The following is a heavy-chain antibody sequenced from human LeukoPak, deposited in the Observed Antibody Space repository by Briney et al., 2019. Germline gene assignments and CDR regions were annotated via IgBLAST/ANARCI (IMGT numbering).Heavy chain of an antibody. Sequence: GGSLRLSCAASGFTFSSYWMSWVRQAPGKGLEWVANIKQDGSEKYYVDSVKGRFTISRDNAENSLYLQMNSLRAEDTAVYYCARDRDYYDSSGYRWFDPWGQGTLVTVSS. J-gene: IGHJ5*02. V-gene: IGHV3-7*05. CDR1: GFTFSSYW. D-gene: IGHD3-22*01. CDR3: ARDRDYYDSSGYRWFDP. CDR2: IKQDGSEK.